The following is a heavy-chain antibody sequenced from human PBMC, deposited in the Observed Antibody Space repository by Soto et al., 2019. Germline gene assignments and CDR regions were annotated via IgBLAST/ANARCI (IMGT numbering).Heavy chain of an antibody. CDR3: TRDSRGWYSFDY. V-gene: IGHV3-66*01. D-gene: IGHD6-19*01. J-gene: IGHJ4*02. CDR2: TYTAGRT. Sequence: EVQLVESGGGLVQPGGSLRLSCAASGFTVSTNYMSWVRQAPGKGLEWVSFTYTAGRTSYADSVKGRFTISRDNSRNTLYLQMNSLRVEDTAVYFCTRDSRGWYSFDYWGQGTLVTVSS. CDR1: GFTVSTNY.